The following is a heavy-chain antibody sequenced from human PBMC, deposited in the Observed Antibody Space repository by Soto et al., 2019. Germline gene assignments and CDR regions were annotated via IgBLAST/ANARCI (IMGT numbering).Heavy chain of an antibody. V-gene: IGHV3-53*01. J-gene: IGHJ4*02. Sequence: PGGSLRLSCAASGFTVSSTYMSWVRQAPGKGLEGVSVIYSGGSTFYAVSVKGRFTISRDNSKNTLYLHMNSLRAEDTAAYYCAKMYSGSSPLQYWGQGTLVTVSS. CDR3: AKMYSGSSPLQY. CDR1: GFTVSSTY. D-gene: IGHD1-26*01. CDR2: IYSGGST.